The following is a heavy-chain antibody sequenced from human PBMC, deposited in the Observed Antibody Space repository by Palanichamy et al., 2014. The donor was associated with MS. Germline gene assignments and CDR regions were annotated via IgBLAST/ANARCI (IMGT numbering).Heavy chain of an antibody. CDR1: GGSISSSRYY. CDR3: ARSMDTSILQPYDY. Sequence: QLQVQESGPGLVKPSETLSLTCTVSGGSISSSRYYWAWIRQPPGKGLEWIGSIYYSGSTYYSPSLKSRVTISVDTSKNQFSLKLSSVTAADTALYYCARSMDTSILQPYDYWGQGTLVTVSS. J-gene: IGHJ4*02. D-gene: IGHD5-18*01. CDR2: IYYSGST. V-gene: IGHV4-39*01.